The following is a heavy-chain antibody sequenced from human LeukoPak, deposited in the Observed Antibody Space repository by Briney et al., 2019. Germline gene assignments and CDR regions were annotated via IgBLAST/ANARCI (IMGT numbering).Heavy chain of an antibody. CDR3: ARGYYDSSGYYFFDY. V-gene: IGHV3-33*01. CDR2: IWYGGSNK. D-gene: IGHD3-22*01. J-gene: IGHJ4*02. CDR1: GFTFSSYG. Sequence: GRSLRLSCAASGFTFSSYGMHWVRQAPGEGLEWGAVIWYGGSNKYYTDSVKGRFTISRDNSKNTLYLQMNSLRAEDTAVYYCARGYYDSSGYYFFDYWGQGTLVTVSS.